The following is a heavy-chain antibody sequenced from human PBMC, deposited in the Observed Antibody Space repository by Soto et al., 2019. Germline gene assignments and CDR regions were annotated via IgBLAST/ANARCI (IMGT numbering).Heavy chain of an antibody. V-gene: IGHV1-24*01. J-gene: IGHJ1*01. CDR3: ATDTYDILTGYLEFQH. CDR1: GYTLTELS. Sequence: GASVKVSCKVSGYTLTELSMHWVRQAPGKGLEWMGGFDPEDGETIYAQKFQGRVTMTEDTSTDTAYMELSSLRSEDTAVYYCATDTYDILTGYLEFQHWGQGTLVTVSS. CDR2: FDPEDGET. D-gene: IGHD3-9*01.